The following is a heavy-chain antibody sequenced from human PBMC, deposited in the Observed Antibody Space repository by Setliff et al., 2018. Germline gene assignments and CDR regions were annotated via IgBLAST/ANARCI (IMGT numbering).Heavy chain of an antibody. CDR1: GGAFSAYY. J-gene: IGHJ5*02. V-gene: IGHV4-34*01. CDR2: ISHGGGT. CDR3: ATGDVYDSSAFFSDWFDP. D-gene: IGHD3-22*01. Sequence: SETLSLTCTVYGGAFSAYYWSWIRQPPGKGLEWIGEISHGGGTNYNPSLRSRVTISIDTSKNLFSLKLTSVTAADTAVYYCATGDVYDSSAFFSDWFDPWGQGTLVTVSS.